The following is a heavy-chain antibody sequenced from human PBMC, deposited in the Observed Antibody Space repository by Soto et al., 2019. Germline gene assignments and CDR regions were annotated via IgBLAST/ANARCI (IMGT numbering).Heavy chain of an antibody. V-gene: IGHV1-18*01. J-gene: IGHJ3*02. Sequence: ASVKVSCKASGYTFTSYGISWVRQAPGQGLEWMGWISAYNGNTNYAQKLQGRVTMTTDTSTSTAYMELRSLRSDDTAAYYCARPRRRIMITFGGVIVPPDAFDIWGQGTMVTVSS. CDR1: GYTFTSYG. CDR3: ARPRRRIMITFGGVIVPPDAFDI. D-gene: IGHD3-16*02. CDR2: ISAYNGNT.